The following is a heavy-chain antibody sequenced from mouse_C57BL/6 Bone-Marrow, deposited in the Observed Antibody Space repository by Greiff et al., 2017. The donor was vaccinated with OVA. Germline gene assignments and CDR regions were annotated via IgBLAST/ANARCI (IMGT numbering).Heavy chain of an antibody. Sequence: QVQLKQSGAELARPGASVKLSCKASGYTFTSYGISWVKQRTGQGLEWIGEIYPRSGNTYYNEKFKGKATLTADKSSSTAYMELRSLTSEDSAVYFCASGAYPLFAYWGQGTLVTVSA. D-gene: IGHD2-10*01. CDR1: GYTFTSYG. V-gene: IGHV1-81*01. CDR2: IYPRSGNT. J-gene: IGHJ3*01. CDR3: ASGAYPLFAY.